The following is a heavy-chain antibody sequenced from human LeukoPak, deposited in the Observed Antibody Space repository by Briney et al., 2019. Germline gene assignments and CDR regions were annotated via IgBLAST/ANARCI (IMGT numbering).Heavy chain of an antibody. CDR3: ARQRFRGPALY. CDR2: INHSGST. V-gene: IGHV4-39*01. J-gene: IGHJ4*02. D-gene: IGHD3-10*01. Sequence: PSETLSLTCTVSGGSISSSPYYWGWIRQPPGKGLEWIGEINHSGSTNYNPSLKGRVTISVDTSKNQFSLKLSSVTAADTAVYYCARQRFRGPALYWGQGTLVTVSS. CDR1: GGSISSSPYY.